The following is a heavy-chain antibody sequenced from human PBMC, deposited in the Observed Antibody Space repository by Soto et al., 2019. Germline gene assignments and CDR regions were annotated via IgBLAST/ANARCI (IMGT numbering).Heavy chain of an antibody. V-gene: IGHV1-18*04. CDR1: GYTFTSYG. Sequence: ASVKVSCKASGYTFTSYGISWVRQAPGQVLEWMGLISAYNGNTNYAQKLQGRVTITTDTSTSTAYMELRSLRSDDTAVYYCARVWRGLRFLEWFHTDYWGQGTLVTVSS. J-gene: IGHJ4*02. CDR2: ISAYNGNT. CDR3: ARVWRGLRFLEWFHTDY. D-gene: IGHD3-3*01.